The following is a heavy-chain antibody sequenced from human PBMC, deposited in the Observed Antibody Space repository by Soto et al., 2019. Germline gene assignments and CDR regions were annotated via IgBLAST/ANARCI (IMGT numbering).Heavy chain of an antibody. CDR2: ISAYNCKT. CDR3: ARVGSSSSWFDP. Sequence: QVQLVQSGAEVKKPGASVKVSCKASGYTFTSYGISWVRQAPGQGLKWMGWISAYNCKTNHAQKLQVRVTMTTDTSTSTGYMELRSLRSDDTAVYNCARVGSSSSWFDPWGQGTLVTVSS. CDR1: GYTFTSYG. J-gene: IGHJ5*02. V-gene: IGHV1-18*01. D-gene: IGHD6-13*01.